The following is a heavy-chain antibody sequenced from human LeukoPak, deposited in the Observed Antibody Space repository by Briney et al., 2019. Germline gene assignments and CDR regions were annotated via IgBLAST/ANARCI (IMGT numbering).Heavy chain of an antibody. J-gene: IGHJ4*02. Sequence: PSETLSLTCAVYGGSFSGYYWSWIRQPPGKGLEWIGEINHSGSTNYNPSLKSRVTISVDTSKNQFSLKLSSVTAADTAVYYCARGSSGYYYAKDFDYWGQGTLVTVSS. CDR1: GGSFSGYY. CDR3: ARGSSGYYYAKDFDY. CDR2: INHSGST. V-gene: IGHV4-34*01. D-gene: IGHD3-22*01.